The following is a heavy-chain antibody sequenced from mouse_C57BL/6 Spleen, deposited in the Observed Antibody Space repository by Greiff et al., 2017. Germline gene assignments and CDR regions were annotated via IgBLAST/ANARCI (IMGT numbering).Heavy chain of an antibody. CDR2: IRNKANGYTT. D-gene: IGHD1-1*01. CDR1: GFTFTDYY. J-gene: IGHJ2*01. Sequence: EVKLVESGGGLVQPGGSLSLSCAASGFTFTDYYMSWVRQPPGKALEWLGFIRNKANGYTTEYSASVKGRFTISRDNSQSILYLQMNALRAEDSATYYCARSLTVVAPFDYWGQGTTLTVSS. V-gene: IGHV7-3*01. CDR3: ARSLTVVAPFDY.